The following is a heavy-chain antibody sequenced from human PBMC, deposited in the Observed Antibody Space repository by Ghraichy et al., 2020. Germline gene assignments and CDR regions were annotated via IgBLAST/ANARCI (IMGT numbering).Heavy chain of an antibody. CDR1: GYTFNSYG. CDR3: ARDLYCSGGECHPSYDYYGMDV. J-gene: IGHJ6*02. D-gene: IGHD2-8*02. Sequence: ASVKVSCKASGYTFNSYGISWVRQAPGQGLEWMGWISDYNGNTKYAQKLQGRVTVTTDTSTGTAYMELRSLRSDDTAVYYCARDLYCSGGECHPSYDYYGMDVWGQGTTVTVSS. V-gene: IGHV1-18*01. CDR2: ISDYNGNT.